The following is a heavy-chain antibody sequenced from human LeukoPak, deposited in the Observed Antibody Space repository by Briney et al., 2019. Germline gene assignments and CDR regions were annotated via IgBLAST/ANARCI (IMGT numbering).Heavy chain of an antibody. CDR3: ARGGTQ. CDR1: GYSNSNTYY. V-gene: IGHV4-38-2*01. CDR2: MYHSGTT. Sequence: SETLSLTCAVSGYSNSNTYYWGWIRQPPGKGLEWIGGMYHSGTTYYNPSLKSRVIISIDTSKNQFSLKLNSVTAADTAVYYCARGGTQWGQGTLVTVSS. J-gene: IGHJ4*02. D-gene: IGHD1-1*01.